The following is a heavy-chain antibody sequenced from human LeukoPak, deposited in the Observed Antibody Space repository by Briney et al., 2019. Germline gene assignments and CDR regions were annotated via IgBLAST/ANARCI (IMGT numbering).Heavy chain of an antibody. CDR1: GFTVSSNY. CDR2: ISGSGGST. V-gene: IGHV3-23*01. J-gene: IGHJ3*02. D-gene: IGHD3-22*01. CDR3: AKSSYYDSTLGAFDI. Sequence: GGSLRLSCAASGFTVSSNYMSWVRQAPGKGLEWVSAISGSGGSTYYADSVKGRFTISRDNSKNTLYLQMNSLRAEDTAVYYCAKSSYYDSTLGAFDIWGQGTMVTVSS.